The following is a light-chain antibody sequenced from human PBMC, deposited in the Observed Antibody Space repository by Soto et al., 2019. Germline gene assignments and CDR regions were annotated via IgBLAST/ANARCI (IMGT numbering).Light chain of an antibody. J-gene: IGKJ1*01. Sequence: EIVLTQSPGTLCLSPGERATLSCRASQSVASTYLAWYQQTPGQAPRLLIYGASSRATGIPDRFSGSGSGTDFTLTISRLEPADFGVYYCQQYGGSPRSFGQGTKVEIK. CDR2: GAS. CDR3: QQYGGSPRS. CDR1: QSVASTY. V-gene: IGKV3-20*01.